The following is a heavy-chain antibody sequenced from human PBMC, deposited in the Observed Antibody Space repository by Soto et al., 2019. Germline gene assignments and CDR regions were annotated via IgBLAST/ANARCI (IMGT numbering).Heavy chain of an antibody. Sequence: SETLSLTCAVYGGSFSGYYWSWIRQPPGKGLEWIGEINHSGSTNYNPSLKSRVTISVDTSKDQFSLKLSSVTAADTAVYYCARGYCSGGSCYSPYYYYMDVWGKGTTVTVSS. CDR1: GGSFSGYY. D-gene: IGHD2-15*01. CDR2: INHSGST. V-gene: IGHV4-34*01. J-gene: IGHJ6*03. CDR3: ARGYCSGGSCYSPYYYYMDV.